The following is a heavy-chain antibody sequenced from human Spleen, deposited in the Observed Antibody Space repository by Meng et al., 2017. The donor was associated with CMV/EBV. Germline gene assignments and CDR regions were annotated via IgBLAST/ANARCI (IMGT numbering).Heavy chain of an antibody. CDR2: IRYDGNNK. D-gene: IGHD2-2*01. J-gene: IGHJ4*02. V-gene: IGHV3-30*02. CDR3: ANGCSSTSCHGS. Sequence: GESLKISCAASGFTFSNYGMHWVRQASGKGLEWVAFIRYDGNNKYYADSVKGRFTISRDNSKNTLFLQMNNLRAEDTAVYYCANGCSSTSCHGSWGQGTLVTVSS. CDR1: GFTFSNYG.